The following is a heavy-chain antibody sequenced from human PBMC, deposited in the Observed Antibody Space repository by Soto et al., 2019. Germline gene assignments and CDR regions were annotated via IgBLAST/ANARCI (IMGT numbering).Heavy chain of an antibody. Sequence: RLSCAASGFIFSRYSMNWVRQAPGKGLEWVAYIRISPSIIFYADSVKGRFTVSRDNAQNSLYLQMNNLRDDDTAVYYCARDLDYAFDIWGQGTMVTVSS. CDR3: ARDLDYAFDI. D-gene: IGHD1-1*01. J-gene: IGHJ3*02. V-gene: IGHV3-48*02. CDR1: GFIFSRYS. CDR2: IRISPSII.